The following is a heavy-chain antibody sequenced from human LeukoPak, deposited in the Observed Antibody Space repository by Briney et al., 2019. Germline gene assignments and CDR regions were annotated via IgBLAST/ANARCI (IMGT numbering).Heavy chain of an antibody. D-gene: IGHD3-9*01. CDR1: GFTFYDYA. CDR2: ISWDGGST. Sequence: PGGSLRRSCAASGFTFYDYAMHWVRHAPGKGLEWFSLISWDGGSTYYADSVKGRFTISRDNSKNSLYLQMNSLRAEDTALYYCAKNYDILTGYPDYWGQGTLVTVSS. J-gene: IGHJ4*02. V-gene: IGHV3-43D*03. CDR3: AKNYDILTGYPDY.